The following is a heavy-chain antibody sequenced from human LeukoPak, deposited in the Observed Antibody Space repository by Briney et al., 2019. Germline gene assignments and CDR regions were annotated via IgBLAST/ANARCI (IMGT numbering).Heavy chain of an antibody. CDR2: VNPNSGDT. CDR1: GYSFTSYD. D-gene: IGHD5-18*01. J-gene: IGHJ4*02. CDR3: ARGDYNYAWIDY. Sequence: ASVKVSCKASGYSFTSYDINWVRQATGQGLEWMAWVNPNSGDTASAQRFQGRVAMTRDTSISTAYLELSSLSSEDTAVYYCARGDYNYAWIDYWGQGTLVTVSS. V-gene: IGHV1-8*01.